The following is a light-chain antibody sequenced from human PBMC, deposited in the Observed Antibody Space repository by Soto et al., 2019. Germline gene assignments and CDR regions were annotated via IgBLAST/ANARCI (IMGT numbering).Light chain of an antibody. CDR1: QSVTNNF. CDR2: GAS. J-gene: IGKJ3*01. V-gene: IGKV3-20*01. CDR3: QQYCTRLFT. Sequence: IVLTQSPGTLSLSPGERATLSCGASQSVTNNFLAWYQQKPGQAPRLLIYGASSRATGVPDRFSGSGSETDLPLTISRLEPGDFAVYYCQQYCTRLFTFGPGTKVDIK.